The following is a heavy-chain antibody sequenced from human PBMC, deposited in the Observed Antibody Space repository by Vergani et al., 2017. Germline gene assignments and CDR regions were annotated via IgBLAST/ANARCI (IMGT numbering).Heavy chain of an antibody. D-gene: IGHD4/OR15-4a*01. CDR2: INHSGST. V-gene: IGHV4-34*01. CDR3: ASLFRGAHAFDI. J-gene: IGHJ3*02. CDR1: GGSFSGYY. Sequence: QVQLQQWGAGLLKPSETLSLTCAVYGGSFSGYYWSWIRQPPGKGLEWIGEINHSGSTNYNPSLKSRVTISVDTSKNQFSLKLSSVTAADTAVYYCASLFRGAHAFDIWGQGTMVTVSS.